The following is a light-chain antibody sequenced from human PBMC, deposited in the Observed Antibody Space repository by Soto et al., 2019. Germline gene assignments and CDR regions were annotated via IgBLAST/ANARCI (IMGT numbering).Light chain of an antibody. CDR1: NIGSKS. Sequence: SYELTQPPSVSVAPGKTARITCGGNNIGSKSVHWYQQKPGQAPVLVIYYDSDRPSGIPERFSGSNSGNTATLTISRVEAGDEADYYCQVWDSSSYAVFGGGTQLTVL. CDR2: YDS. J-gene: IGLJ7*01. CDR3: QVWDSSSYAV. V-gene: IGLV3-21*04.